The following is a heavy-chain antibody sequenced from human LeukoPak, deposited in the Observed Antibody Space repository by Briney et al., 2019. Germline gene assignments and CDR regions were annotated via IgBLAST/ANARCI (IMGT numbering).Heavy chain of an antibody. CDR1: GFSLRTRGMC. V-gene: IGHV2-70*01. CDR3: ARILGGYSYGSFDY. Sequence: SQSGPTLVNPTPTLTLTCTFSGFSLRTRGMCVSWIRQPPGKALEWLALIDWGDDKYYSKYLKTRLTISKDTSKNQVVLTMTNMDPVDTATYYCARILGGYSYGSFDYWGQGTLVTVSS. J-gene: IGHJ4*02. D-gene: IGHD5-18*01. CDR2: IDWGDDK.